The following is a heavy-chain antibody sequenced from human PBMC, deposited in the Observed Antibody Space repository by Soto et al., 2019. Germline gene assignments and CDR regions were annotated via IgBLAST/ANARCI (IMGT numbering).Heavy chain of an antibody. V-gene: IGHV3-23*01. Sequence: GGSLRLSCAASGFTFSSYAMSWVRQAPGKGLEWVSAISGSGGSTYYADSVEGRFTISRDNAKNSLYLQMNSLRAEDTAVYYCARHPERIAQIGWFDPWGQGTLVTVSS. D-gene: IGHD6-13*01. CDR3: ARHPERIAQIGWFDP. CDR2: ISGSGGST. CDR1: GFTFSSYA. J-gene: IGHJ5*02.